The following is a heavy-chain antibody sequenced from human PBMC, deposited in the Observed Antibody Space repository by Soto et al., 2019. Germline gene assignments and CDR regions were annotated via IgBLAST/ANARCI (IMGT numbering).Heavy chain of an antibody. V-gene: IGHV1-69*13. CDR3: ARVVSDYGDYLFDY. J-gene: IGHJ4*02. D-gene: IGHD3-16*01. CDR2: IIPIFGTA. CDR1: GGTFSSYA. Sequence: ASVKVSCKASGGTFSSYAISWVRQAPGQGLEWMGGIIPIFGTANYAQKFQGRVTITADESTSTAYMELSSLRSEDTAVYYCARVVSDYGDYLFDYWGQRTLVTVSS.